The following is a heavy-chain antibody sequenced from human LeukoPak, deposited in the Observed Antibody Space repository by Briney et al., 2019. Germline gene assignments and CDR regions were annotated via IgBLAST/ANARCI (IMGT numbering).Heavy chain of an antibody. CDR2: INWNGGST. Sequence: GGSLRLSCAASGFTFSSYAMSWVRQAPGKGLEWVSGINWNGGSTGYADSVKGRFTISRDNAKNSLYLQMNSLRAEDTALYYCAREAQGYYGSGSSRYYYYMDVWGKGTTVTVSS. D-gene: IGHD3-10*01. CDR1: GFTFSSYA. CDR3: AREAQGYYGSGSSRYYYYMDV. J-gene: IGHJ6*03. V-gene: IGHV3-20*04.